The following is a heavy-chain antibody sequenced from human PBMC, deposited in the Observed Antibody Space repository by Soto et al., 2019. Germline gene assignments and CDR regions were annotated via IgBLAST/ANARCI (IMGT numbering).Heavy chain of an antibody. D-gene: IGHD1-26*01. V-gene: IGHV3-33*01. Sequence: GGSLRLSCAASGFTFSSYGMHWVRQAPGKGLEWVAVIWYDGSNKYYADSVKGRFTISRDNSKNTLYLQMNSLRAEDTAAYYCARDPRPKRAFDAFDIWGQGTMITVSS. J-gene: IGHJ3*02. CDR2: IWYDGSNK. CDR3: ARDPRPKRAFDAFDI. CDR1: GFTFSSYG.